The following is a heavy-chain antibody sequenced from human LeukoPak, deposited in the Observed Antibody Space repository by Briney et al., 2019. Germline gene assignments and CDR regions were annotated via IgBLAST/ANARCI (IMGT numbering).Heavy chain of an antibody. J-gene: IGHJ4*02. CDR3: ARESGTGYFDY. Sequence: SETLSLTCTVSGYSIGSGYYWGWIRQPPGKGLEWIGSIYHSGSTYYNPSLKSRVTISVDTSKNQFSLKLSSVTAADTAAYYCARESGTGYFDYWGQGTLVTVSS. CDR2: IYHSGST. V-gene: IGHV4-38-2*02. CDR1: GYSIGSGYY. D-gene: IGHD1-7*01.